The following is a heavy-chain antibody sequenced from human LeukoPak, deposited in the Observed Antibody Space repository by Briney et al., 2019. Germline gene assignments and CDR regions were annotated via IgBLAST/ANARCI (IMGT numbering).Heavy chain of an antibody. D-gene: IGHD1-26*01. CDR1: GFTFNNYW. V-gene: IGHV3-30*02. J-gene: IGHJ6*03. CDR2: NRYDGSNK. CDR3: ARDPYSGSYGDSYYYYMDV. Sequence: GGSLRLSCAASGFTFNNYWMTWVRQAPGMGLEWVAFNRYDGSNKYYADSVKGRFTISRDTAKNSLYLQMNSLRAEDTAVYYCARDPYSGSYGDSYYYYMDVWGKGTTVTISS.